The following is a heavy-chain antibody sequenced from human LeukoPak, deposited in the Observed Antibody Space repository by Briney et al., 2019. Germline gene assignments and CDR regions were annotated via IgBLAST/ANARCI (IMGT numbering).Heavy chain of an antibody. CDR2: IYYSGST. J-gene: IGHJ4*02. D-gene: IGHD1-7*01. V-gene: IGHV4-59*01. CDR1: GGSISRYY. Sequence: SETLSLTCTVSGGSISRYYWSWLRQPPGKGLEWLRYIYYSGSTNYNPSLKSRVTISVDTSKNQFSLKLSSVTAADTAVYYCARGVTGTTSDYWGQGTLVTVSS. CDR3: ARGVTGTTSDY.